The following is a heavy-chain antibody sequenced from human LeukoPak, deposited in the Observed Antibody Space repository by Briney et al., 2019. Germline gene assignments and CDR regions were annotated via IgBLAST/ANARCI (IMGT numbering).Heavy chain of an antibody. V-gene: IGHV3-74*01. J-gene: IGHJ4*02. D-gene: IGHD5-18*01. CDR3: ASHRDTPFDY. CDR2: INSDGSTT. CDR1: GVSFSTYW. Sequence: GGSLRLSCAASGVSFSTYWLHSVRQAAGKGLVWVSRINSDGSTTSYADSVKGRFTINRDNAENTLYLLMHSLRADDTAVYYCASHRDTPFDYWGQGNLVTVSS.